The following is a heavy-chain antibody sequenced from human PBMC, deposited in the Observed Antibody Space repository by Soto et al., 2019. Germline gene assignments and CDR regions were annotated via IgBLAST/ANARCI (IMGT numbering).Heavy chain of an antibody. J-gene: IGHJ4*02. Sequence: GGSLRLSCAASGFTFSSYGMHWVRQAPGKGLEWVAVISYDGSNKYYADSVKGRFTISRDNSKNTLYLQMNSLRAEDTAVYYCAKDLPYGDYRTFDYWGQGTLVTVSS. CDR1: GFTFSSYG. V-gene: IGHV3-30*18. CDR3: AKDLPYGDYRTFDY. CDR2: ISYDGSNK. D-gene: IGHD4-17*01.